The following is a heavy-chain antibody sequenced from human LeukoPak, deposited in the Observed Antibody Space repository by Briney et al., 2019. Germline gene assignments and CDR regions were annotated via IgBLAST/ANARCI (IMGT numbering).Heavy chain of an antibody. CDR2: ISSSGSTI. CDR3: ARDGHISQYYYGSGSYLY. D-gene: IGHD3-10*01. J-gene: IGHJ4*02. V-gene: IGHV3-48*03. Sequence: PGGSLRLSCAASGFTFSSYEVNWVRQAPGKGLEWVSYISSSGSTIYYADSVKGRFTISRDNAKNSLYLQMNSLRAEDTAVYYCARDGHISQYYYGSGSYLYWGQGTLVTVSS. CDR1: GFTFSSYE.